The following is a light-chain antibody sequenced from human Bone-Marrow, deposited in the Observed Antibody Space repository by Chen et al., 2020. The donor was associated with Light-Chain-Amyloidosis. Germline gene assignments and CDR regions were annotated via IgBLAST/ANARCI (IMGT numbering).Light chain of an antibody. CDR2: EDD. CDR1: SGSIATNY. Sequence: NFMLTQPHSVSESPGKTVIISCTRSSGSIATNYVQWYQQRPGSSPTTVIYEDDQRPSGVPDRFAGSIDRASKSASLTISGLKTEDEADYYCQSYQGSSQGVFGGGTKLTVL. CDR3: QSYQGSSQGV. J-gene: IGLJ3*02. V-gene: IGLV6-57*01.